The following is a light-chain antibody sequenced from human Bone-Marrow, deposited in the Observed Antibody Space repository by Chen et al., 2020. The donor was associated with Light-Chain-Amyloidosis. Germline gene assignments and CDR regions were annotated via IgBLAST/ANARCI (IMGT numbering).Light chain of an antibody. CDR1: DLPTKY. CDR3: QSADSSGTYEVI. J-gene: IGLJ2*01. V-gene: IGLV3-25*03. Sequence: SYELTPPPSVPVSPGQTARITCSGDDLPTKYAYWYQQKPGQAPVLVIHRDTERPSGISERLSGSSSGTTATLTISGVQAEDEADYHCQSADSSGTYEVIFGGGTKLTVL. CDR2: RDT.